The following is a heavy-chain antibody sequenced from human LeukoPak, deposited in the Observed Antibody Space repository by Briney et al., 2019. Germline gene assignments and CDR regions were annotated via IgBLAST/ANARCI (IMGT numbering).Heavy chain of an antibody. Sequence: SETLSLTCTVSGGPISSYYWSWIRQPAGKGLEWIGRIYTSGSTNYNPSLKSRVTISVDTSKNQFSLKLSSVTAADTAVYYCARGSRGVRGVMSGVDYWGQGTLVTVSS. CDR2: IYTSGST. CDR1: GGPISSYY. CDR3: ARGSRGVRGVMSGVDY. V-gene: IGHV4-4*07. D-gene: IGHD3-10*01. J-gene: IGHJ4*02.